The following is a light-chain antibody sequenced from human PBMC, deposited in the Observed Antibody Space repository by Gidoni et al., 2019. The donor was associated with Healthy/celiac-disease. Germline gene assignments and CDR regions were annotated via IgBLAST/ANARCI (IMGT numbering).Light chain of an antibody. CDR3: QQGRT. CDR1: QSFTNQ. J-gene: IGKJ1*01. CDR2: RVS. Sequence: ASVGDSFNITCRSSQSFTNQLAWYQQKPGKAPNLLIYRVSSLQTGVPSLFSGSESGTDFTLTISSLQPDDVATYCCQQGRTFGQGTKVEIK. V-gene: IGKV1-27*01.